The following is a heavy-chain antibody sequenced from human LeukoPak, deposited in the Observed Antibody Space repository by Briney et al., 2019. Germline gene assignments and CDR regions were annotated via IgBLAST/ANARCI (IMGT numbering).Heavy chain of an antibody. CDR3: ARRRYNWNAIDY. CDR1: GFTFSDYY. V-gene: IGHV3-11*01. Sequence: PGGSLRLSCAASGFTFSDYYMSWIRQAPGKGLEWVSYISSSGSTLYYADSVKGRITISRANDKNSLYLQMNSPRAEDTAVYHCARRRYNWNAIDYWGQGTLVTVSS. CDR2: ISSSGSTL. J-gene: IGHJ4*02. D-gene: IGHD1-20*01.